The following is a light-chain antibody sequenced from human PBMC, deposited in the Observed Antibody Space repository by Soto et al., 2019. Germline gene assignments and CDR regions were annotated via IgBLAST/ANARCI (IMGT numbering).Light chain of an antibody. Sequence: DVVITQSPYSLSVSLGERATINCKSSQSVFYSSNNENYLAWYQQKPGQPPKLLIYRASIRESGVPDRFSGSGSGTDFTLTISSLQPEDFATYYCQQTYSIPRTFGGGTKVDIK. CDR2: RAS. CDR3: QQTYSIPRT. J-gene: IGKJ4*01. CDR1: QSVFYSSNNENY. V-gene: IGKV4-1*01.